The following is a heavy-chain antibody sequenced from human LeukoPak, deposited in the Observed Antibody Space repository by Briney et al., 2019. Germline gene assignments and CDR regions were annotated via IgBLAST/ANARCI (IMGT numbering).Heavy chain of an antibody. J-gene: IGHJ6*03. CDR1: GGSISSYY. CDR2: IYTSGST. D-gene: IGHD6-19*01. CDR3: AREGSGWTYYSYYMDV. V-gene: IGHV4-4*07. Sequence: PSETLSLSCTVSGGSISSYYWSWIRQPAGKGLEWIGRIYTSGSTNYNPSLKSRVTMSVDTSKTKISLKLSCVTAADTALYYCAREGSGWTYYSYYMDVCGKGTTVTVSS.